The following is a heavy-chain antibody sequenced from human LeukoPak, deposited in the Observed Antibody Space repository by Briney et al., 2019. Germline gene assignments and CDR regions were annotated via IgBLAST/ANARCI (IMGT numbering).Heavy chain of an antibody. CDR3: AKDLGSSGYYSSRPFDY. CDR1: GFTFSSYA. CDR2: ISYDGSNK. J-gene: IGHJ4*02. V-gene: IGHV3-30*04. Sequence: PGGSLRLSCAASGFTFSSYAMHWVRQAPGKGLEWVAVISYDGSNKYYADSVKGRFTISRDNSKNTLYLQMNSLRAEDTAVYYCAKDLGSSGYYSSRPFDYWGQGTLVTVSS. D-gene: IGHD3-22*01.